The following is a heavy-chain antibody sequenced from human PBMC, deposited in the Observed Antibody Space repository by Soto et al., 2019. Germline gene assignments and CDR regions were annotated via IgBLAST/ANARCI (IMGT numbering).Heavy chain of an antibody. J-gene: IGHJ4*02. CDR2: IYYSGST. D-gene: IGHD2-21*02. Sequence: QLQLQESGPGLVKPSETLSLTCTVSGGSISSSSYYWGWIRQPPGKGLEWIGSIYYSGSTYYNPSLKSRVTISVDTSKNQFSLKLSSVTAADTAVYYCARHDKNRSNCGGDCFSQYYFDYWGQGTLVTVSS. V-gene: IGHV4-39*01. CDR1: GGSISSSSYY. CDR3: ARHDKNRSNCGGDCFSQYYFDY.